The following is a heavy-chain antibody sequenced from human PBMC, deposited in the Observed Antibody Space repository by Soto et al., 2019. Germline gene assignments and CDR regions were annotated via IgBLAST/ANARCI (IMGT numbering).Heavy chain of an antibody. J-gene: IGHJ6*02. CDR1: GGTFSSYA. V-gene: IGHV1-69*12. CDR3: ARRESSSWESYYYGMDV. CDR2: IIPIFGTA. Sequence: QVQLVQSGAEVKKPGSSVKVSCKASGGTFSSYAISWVRQAPGQGLEWMGGIIPIFGTANYAQKFQGRVTITADVSTSTAYMELSRLRSEDTAVYYCARRESSSWESYYYGMDVWGQGTTVTVSS. D-gene: IGHD6-13*01.